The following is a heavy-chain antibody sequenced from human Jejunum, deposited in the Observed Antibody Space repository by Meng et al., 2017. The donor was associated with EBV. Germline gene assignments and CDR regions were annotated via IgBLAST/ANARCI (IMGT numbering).Heavy chain of an antibody. CDR3: ASDISTATFGY. CDR2: INTRTGNP. V-gene: IGHV7-4-1*02. J-gene: IGHJ4*02. CDR1: GYTFSRYA. Sequence: QVQLVQSGSELKKPGASVKVSCKASGYTFSRYAMNWVRQAPGQGLEWMGWINTRTGNPAYAQGFTGRFVFSLDTSVSTAYLQISSLKAEDTAVYYCASDISTATFGYWDQGTLVTVAS. D-gene: IGHD2-21*02.